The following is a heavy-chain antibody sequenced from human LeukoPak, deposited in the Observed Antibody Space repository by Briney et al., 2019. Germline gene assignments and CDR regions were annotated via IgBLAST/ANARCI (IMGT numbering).Heavy chain of an antibody. CDR3: ARLPAYCSSTSCYYDY. CDR1: GFTFSSYS. Sequence: GGSLRLSCAASGFTFSSYSMNWVRQAPGKGLEWVSYICSAGSSIYYANSVKGRFTISRDNAKNSLFLQMNSLRADDTAVYYCARLPAYCSSTSCYYDYWGQGTLVTVSS. D-gene: IGHD2-2*01. V-gene: IGHV3-48*04. CDR2: ICSAGSSI. J-gene: IGHJ4*02.